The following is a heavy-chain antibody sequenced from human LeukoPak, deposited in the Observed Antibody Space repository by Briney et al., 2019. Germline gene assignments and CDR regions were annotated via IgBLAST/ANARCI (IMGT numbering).Heavy chain of an antibody. J-gene: IGHJ4*02. CDR2: IKNKTDGWTI. CDR3: TTGGYYFDY. CDR1: GFTFSNAC. V-gene: IGHV3-15*01. Sequence: KTGGSLSLSCAASGFTFSNACMNWVRQAPGKGLEWVGRIKNKTDGWTIDYAAPVKGRFTISRDDAKNMSYLQMNSLKTEDTAAYYCTTGGYYFDYWGQGTLVIVSS.